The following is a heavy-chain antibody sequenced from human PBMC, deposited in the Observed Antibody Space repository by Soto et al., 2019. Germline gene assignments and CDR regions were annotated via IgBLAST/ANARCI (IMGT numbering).Heavy chain of an antibody. D-gene: IGHD3-9*01. J-gene: IGHJ6*02. CDR2: ISNEGATK. CDR3: SKGPLDLTAGYCPAYYYYRLDV. CDR1: GFTFSSYG. Sequence: GGSLRLSCSASGFTFSSYGMHWVRQAPGKGLEWLAGISNEGATKYRADSVKGRFTISRDNSRNTLYLQMKRRRAGDTAVYYFSKGPLDLTAGYCPAYYYYRLDVWGQGTTVTISS. V-gene: IGHV3-30*03.